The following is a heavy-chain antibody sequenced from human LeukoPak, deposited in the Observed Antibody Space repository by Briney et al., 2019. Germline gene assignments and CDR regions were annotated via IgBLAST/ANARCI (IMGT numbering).Heavy chain of an antibody. Sequence: GGSLEISCQGSGSRFTKYWIGWVRQLSGKGLEWMGIIYPGDSDTRYSPSFQGQVTISADKSISTAYLQWSSLKASDTAMYYCARLAVGNPADYWGQGTLVTVSS. D-gene: IGHD4-23*01. CDR2: IYPGDSDT. J-gene: IGHJ4*02. CDR1: GSRFTKYW. CDR3: ARLAVGNPADY. V-gene: IGHV5-51*01.